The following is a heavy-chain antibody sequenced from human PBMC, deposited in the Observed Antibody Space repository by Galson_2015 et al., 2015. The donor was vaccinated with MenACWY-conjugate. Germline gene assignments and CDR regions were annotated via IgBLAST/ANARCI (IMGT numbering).Heavy chain of an antibody. D-gene: IGHD4-17*01. CDR1: GFTFSTYA. CDR2: ISGSGGTT. CDR3: AKQPATVTTESSWHWYFDL. Sequence: SLRLSCAASGFTFSTYAMSWVRQAPGKGLEWVSSISGSGGTTYYADSVKGRFTISRDNSKNTLYLQMNSLRAEDTAVYYCAKQPATVTTESSWHWYFDLWGRGTLVTVSS. V-gene: IGHV3-23*01. J-gene: IGHJ2*01.